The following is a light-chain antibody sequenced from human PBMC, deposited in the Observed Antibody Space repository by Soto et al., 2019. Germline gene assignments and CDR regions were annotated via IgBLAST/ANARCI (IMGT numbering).Light chain of an antibody. CDR3: QQYYRGIT. CDR1: QSVGNN. Sequence: EIMMTQSPATLSVSPGERATLSCWASQSVGNNLAWYQQKPGQPPRLLIYYASTRATDVPARFSGSGSGTEFTLTISSLQPEDIATYYCQQYYRGITFGPGTKVDIK. J-gene: IGKJ3*01. CDR2: YAS. V-gene: IGKV3-15*01.